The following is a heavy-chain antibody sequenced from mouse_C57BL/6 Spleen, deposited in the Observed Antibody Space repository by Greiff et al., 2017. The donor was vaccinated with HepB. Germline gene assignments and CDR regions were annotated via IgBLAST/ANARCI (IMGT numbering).Heavy chain of an antibody. Sequence: VQLQQSGAELVRPGASVKLSCTASGFNIKDDYMHWVKQRPEQGLEWIGWIDPENGDTEYASKFQGKATITADTSSNTAYLQLSSLTSEDTAVYYCTTWTAQATWFAYWGQGTLVTVSA. D-gene: IGHD3-2*02. V-gene: IGHV14-4*01. CDR3: TTWTAQATWFAY. CDR2: IDPENGDT. J-gene: IGHJ3*01. CDR1: GFNIKDDY.